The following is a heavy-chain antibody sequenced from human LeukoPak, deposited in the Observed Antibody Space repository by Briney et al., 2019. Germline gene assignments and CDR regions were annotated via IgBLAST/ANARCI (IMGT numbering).Heavy chain of an antibody. D-gene: IGHD6-19*01. CDR1: GFTFSSYA. V-gene: IGHV3-23*03. Sequence: GGSLRLSCAASGFTFSSYAMHWVRQAPGQGLEWVSVIYSGGSTYYADSVKGRFTISRDTSKNTLYLQMNSLRADDTAMYFCAKGYTSGWYDFDSWGQGTLVTVAS. CDR3: AKGYTSGWYDFDS. J-gene: IGHJ4*02. CDR2: IYSGGST.